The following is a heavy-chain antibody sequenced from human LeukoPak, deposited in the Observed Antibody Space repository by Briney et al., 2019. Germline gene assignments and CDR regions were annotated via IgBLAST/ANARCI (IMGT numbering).Heavy chain of an antibody. CDR2: MNPNSGNT. J-gene: IGHJ4*02. V-gene: IGHV1-8*01. Sequence: VASVKVSCKAPGYTFTSYDINWVRQATGQGLEWMGWMNPNSGNTGYAQKFQGRVTMTRNTSISTAYMELSSLRSEDTAVYYCALNLIAAAGTNFDYWGQGTLVTVSS. CDR3: ALNLIAAAGTNFDY. D-gene: IGHD6-13*01. CDR1: GYTFTSYD.